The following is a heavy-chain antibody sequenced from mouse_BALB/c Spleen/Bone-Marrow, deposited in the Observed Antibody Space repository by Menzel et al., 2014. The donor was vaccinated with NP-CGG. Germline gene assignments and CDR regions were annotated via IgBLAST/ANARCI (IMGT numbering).Heavy chain of an antibody. Sequence: EVQLQQSGAELVKPGASVKLSCTASGFNIKDTYMHWVMQRPEQGLEWIGRIDPANGNTKYDPKFQGKATITADTSSNTAYLQLSSPTSEDTAVYYCARYRYYGSSYAMDYWGQGTSVTVSS. CDR2: IDPANGNT. CDR3: ARYRYYGSSYAMDY. J-gene: IGHJ4*01. V-gene: IGHV14-3*02. CDR1: GFNIKDTY. D-gene: IGHD1-1*01.